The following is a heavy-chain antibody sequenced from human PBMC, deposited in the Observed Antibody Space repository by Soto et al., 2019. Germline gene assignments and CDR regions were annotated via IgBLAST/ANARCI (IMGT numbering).Heavy chain of an antibody. CDR1: GFTFSSYG. J-gene: IGHJ6*03. CDR2: IWYDGSNK. CDR3: ARTKLVAGTIYYYMDV. V-gene: IGHV3-33*01. Sequence: GGSLRLPCAASGFTFSSYGMHWVRQAPGKGLEWVAVIWYDGSNKYYADSVKGRFTISRDNSKNTLYLQMNSLRAEDTAVYYCARTKLVAGTIYYYMDVWGKGTTVTVSS. D-gene: IGHD6-19*01.